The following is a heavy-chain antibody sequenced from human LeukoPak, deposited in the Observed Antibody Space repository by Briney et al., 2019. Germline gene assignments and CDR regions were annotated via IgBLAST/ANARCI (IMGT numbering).Heavy chain of an antibody. CDR2: VNHRGDT. CDR1: GGSFSAYY. Sequence: SETLSLTCAVYGGSFSAYYWSWIRQPPGKGLQWIAEVNHRGDTNYNPSVKGRVTISVDTSKNQFSLKVTSLTAADTAVYYCARGPTISETGYFDYWGQGTLVTVSS. D-gene: IGHD1-1*01. V-gene: IGHV4-34*01. CDR3: ARGPTISETGYFDY. J-gene: IGHJ4*03.